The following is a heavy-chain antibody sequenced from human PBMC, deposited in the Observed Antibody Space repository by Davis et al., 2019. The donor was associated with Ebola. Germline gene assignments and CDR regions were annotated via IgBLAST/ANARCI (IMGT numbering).Heavy chain of an antibody. Sequence: AASVKVSCKAVGDTLTSYAMTWVRQAPGQGLEWMGGIIPVFRTASYAQKFQGRVTLTADKATNTAYMELSGLRFDDTAVYYCARGKWFDPWGQGTLVSVTS. CDR2: IIPVFRTA. CDR3: ARGKWFDP. CDR1: GDTLTSYA. V-gene: IGHV1-69*06. J-gene: IGHJ5*02.